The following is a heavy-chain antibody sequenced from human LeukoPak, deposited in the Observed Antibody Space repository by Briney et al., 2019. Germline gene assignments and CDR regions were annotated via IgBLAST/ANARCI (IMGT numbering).Heavy chain of an antibody. D-gene: IGHD6-13*01. CDR3: ASTYSSSWYYYYGMDV. CDR1: GGSSSGYY. CDR2: INHSGST. V-gene: IGHV4-34*01. Sequence: PSETLSLTCAVYGGSSSGYYWSWIRQPPGKGLEWIGEINHSGSTNYNPSLKSRVTISVDTSKNQFSLKLSSVTAADTAVYYCASTYSSSWYYYYGMDVWGQGTTVTVS. J-gene: IGHJ6*02.